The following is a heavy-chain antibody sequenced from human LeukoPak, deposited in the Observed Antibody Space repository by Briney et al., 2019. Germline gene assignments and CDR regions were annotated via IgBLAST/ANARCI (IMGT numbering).Heavy chain of an antibody. D-gene: IGHD4-11*01. CDR3: ARHGGTRVTLVEVYYFDY. CDR1: GGSISSGKYY. Sequence: SETLSLTCTVSGGSISSGKYYWSWIRQPPQKGLEWIGYISFSGNTYYNPSLRSRVTMSIDRSKNQFSLKLNSVTAADTAVYYCARHGGTRVTLVEVYYFDYWGQGTLVTVSS. CDR2: ISFSGNT. J-gene: IGHJ4*02. V-gene: IGHV4-30-2*01.